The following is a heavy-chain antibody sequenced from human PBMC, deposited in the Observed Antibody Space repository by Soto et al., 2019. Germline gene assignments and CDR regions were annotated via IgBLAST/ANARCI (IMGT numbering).Heavy chain of an antibody. J-gene: IGHJ5*02. D-gene: IGHD3-22*01. V-gene: IGHV4-4*07. Sequence: PSETLSLTCTVFGGSISAYYWSWIRQPAGKGLEWIGRISPSGSTNYNPSLKSRVTMSVDTSKNQFSLKLRSVTAADTAVYSCVREPYYFDTSGYYSWFDPWGQGTLVTVSS. CDR2: ISPSGST. CDR1: GGSISAYY. CDR3: VREPYYFDTSGYYSWFDP.